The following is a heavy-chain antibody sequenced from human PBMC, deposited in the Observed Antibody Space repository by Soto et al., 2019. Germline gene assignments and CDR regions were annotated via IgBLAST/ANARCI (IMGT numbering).Heavy chain of an antibody. CDR3: ARDYFSSTSCYTYYYYGMDV. J-gene: IGHJ6*01. CDR1: GFTFSSYD. Sequence: PGGSLRLSCAASGFTFSSYDMHWVRQATGKGLEWVSAIGTAGDTYYPGSVKGRFTISRENAKNSLYLQMNSLRAEDTAVYYCARDYFSSTSCYTYYYYGMDVWGQGTTVTVSS. CDR2: IGTAGDT. D-gene: IGHD2-2*02. V-gene: IGHV3-13*01.